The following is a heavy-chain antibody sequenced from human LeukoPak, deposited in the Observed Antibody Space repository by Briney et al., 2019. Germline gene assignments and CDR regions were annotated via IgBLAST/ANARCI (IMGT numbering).Heavy chain of an antibody. J-gene: IGHJ4*02. Sequence: AGESLKISCKASGYSFTSYWIGWVRQMPGKGLEWMGIIDPSDSETRYTPSFQGQVTISVDKSLTTADLQWNSLKASDTAMYYCARQTAMGRSVDYWGQGTLVTVSS. D-gene: IGHD5-18*01. CDR2: IDPSDSET. CDR1: GYSFTSYW. V-gene: IGHV5-51*01. CDR3: ARQTAMGRSVDY.